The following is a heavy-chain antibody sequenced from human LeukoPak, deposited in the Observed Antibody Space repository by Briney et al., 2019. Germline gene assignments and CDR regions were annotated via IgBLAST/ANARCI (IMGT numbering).Heavy chain of an antibody. CDR2: IYYSGST. D-gene: IGHD6-19*01. V-gene: IGHV4-39*01. Sequence: SETLSLSCGVSGGSISSSSYYWGWIRPPPGKGLEWVVTIYYSGSTYYNPSLKSRVTISVDTSKNQFSLKLGSVTAADTAVYYCARQGWSSASGYYFDYWGQGTLVTVSS. CDR3: ARQGWSSASGYYFDY. CDR1: GGSISSSSYY. J-gene: IGHJ4*02.